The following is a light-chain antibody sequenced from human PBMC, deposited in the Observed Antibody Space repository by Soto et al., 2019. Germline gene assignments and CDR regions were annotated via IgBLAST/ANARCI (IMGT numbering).Light chain of an antibody. J-gene: IGKJ4*01. Sequence: QMTQSPSSLFASVGDRVTITCRASQSISSHLNWYQQKVGQTPRLLIYAASTLQSEVPPRFSGSGSGTEFTLTISCLQREDFATYYFQQSHSAPLTFGGGNKIQI. CDR1: QSISSH. CDR2: AAS. V-gene: IGKV1-39*01. CDR3: QQSHSAPLT.